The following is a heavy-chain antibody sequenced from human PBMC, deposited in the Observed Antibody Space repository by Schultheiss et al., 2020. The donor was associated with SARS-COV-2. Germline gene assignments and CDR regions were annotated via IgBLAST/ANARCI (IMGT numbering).Heavy chain of an antibody. J-gene: IGHJ4*02. CDR2: ISYDGSNK. CDR1: GFTFSSYV. CDR3: AKDLREYHYDSSGAFGY. V-gene: IGHV3-30*18. D-gene: IGHD3-22*01. Sequence: GGSLRLSCATSGFTFSSYVMSWVRQAPGKGLEWVAVISYDGSNKYYADSVKGRFTISRDNSKNTLHLQMNSLRAEDTAVYHCAKDLREYHYDSSGAFGYWGQGTLVTVSS.